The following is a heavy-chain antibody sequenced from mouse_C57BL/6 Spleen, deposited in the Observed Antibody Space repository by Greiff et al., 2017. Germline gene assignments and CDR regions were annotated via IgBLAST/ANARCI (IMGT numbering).Heavy chain of an antibody. CDR3: ERALYGYDGGFAY. CDR2: ISSGSSTI. D-gene: IGHD2-2*01. V-gene: IGHV5-17*01. CDR1: GFTFSDYG. J-gene: IGHJ3*01. Sequence: EVHLVESGGGLVKPGGSLKLSCAASGFTFSDYGMHWVRQAPEKGLEWVAYISSGSSTIYYADTVKGRFTISRDNAKNTLFLQMTSLGSEDTAMYYCERALYGYDGGFAYWGQGTLVTVSA.